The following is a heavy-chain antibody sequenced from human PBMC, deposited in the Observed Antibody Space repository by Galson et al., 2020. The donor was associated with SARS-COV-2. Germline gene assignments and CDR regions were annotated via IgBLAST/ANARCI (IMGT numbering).Heavy chain of an antibody. CDR1: GYTFTSYY. D-gene: IGHD6-19*01. CDR2: INPSGGST. J-gene: IGHJ3*02. V-gene: IGHV1-46*01. Sequence: ASVKVSCKASGYTFTSYYMHWVRQAPGQGLEWMGIINPSGGSTSYAQKFQGRVTMTMDTSTSTVYMELSSLRSEDTAVYYCASWSSGWLNAFDIWGQGTMVTVSS. CDR3: ASWSSGWLNAFDI.